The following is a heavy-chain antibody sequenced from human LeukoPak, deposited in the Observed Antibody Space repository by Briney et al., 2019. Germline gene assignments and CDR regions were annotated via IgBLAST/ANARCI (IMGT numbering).Heavy chain of an antibody. D-gene: IGHD2-15*01. CDR3: ARALRYCSGGSCYSWFFDY. CDR1: GGFISSGSYY. J-gene: IGHJ4*02. V-gene: IGHV4-61*02. CDR2: IYTSGST. Sequence: PSETLSLTCTVSGGFISSGSYYWSWIRQPAGKGLEWIGRIYTSGSTNYNPSLKSRVTISVDTSKYQFSLKLSPVTAADTAVYYCARALRYCSGGSCYSWFFDYWGQGTLVTVSS.